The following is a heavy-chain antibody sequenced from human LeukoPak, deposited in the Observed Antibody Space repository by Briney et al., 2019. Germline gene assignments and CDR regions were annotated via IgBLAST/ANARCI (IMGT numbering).Heavy chain of an antibody. J-gene: IGHJ4*02. Sequence: GGSLRLSCAASGFTFTNYPMSWVRQAPGKGLEWVSAISPSGGGTYYADSVKGRFTISRDNSRSTVFLQMSSLRAEDTAVYYCAKAPYCPNGVCCYFDYWGQGTLVTVSS. CDR2: ISPSGGGT. V-gene: IGHV3-23*01. D-gene: IGHD2-8*01. CDR3: AKAPYCPNGVCCYFDY. CDR1: GFTFTNYP.